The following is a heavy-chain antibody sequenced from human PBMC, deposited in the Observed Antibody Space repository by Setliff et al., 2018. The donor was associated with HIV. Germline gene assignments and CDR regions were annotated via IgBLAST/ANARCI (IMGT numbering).Heavy chain of an antibody. J-gene: IGHJ4*02. CDR3: ARGSFIVMGMSVSSGGF. D-gene: IGHD6-19*01. Sequence: GGSLRLSCVGSGFSFSDYEMNWVRQAPGKGLEWLSFISSSGNTIYYADSVRGRLTISRDNAKKSLFLQMSGLRAEDTGVYYCARGSFIVMGMSVSSGGFWSQGTLVTVTS. CDR1: GFSFSDYE. CDR2: ISSSGNTI. V-gene: IGHV3-48*03.